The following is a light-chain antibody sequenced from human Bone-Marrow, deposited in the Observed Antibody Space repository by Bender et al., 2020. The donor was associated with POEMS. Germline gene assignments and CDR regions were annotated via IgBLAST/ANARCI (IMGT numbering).Light chain of an antibody. J-gene: IGLJ1*01. V-gene: IGLV3-21*01. CDR2: DDK. CDR1: NIGSKS. CDR3: ISYTSTSTYV. Sequence: SYVLTQPPSVSVAPGETARITCGANNIGSKSVHWYQQKTGQAPVLVIYDDKYRPSGVPDRFSGSKSGNTASLTISGLQAEDEADYYCISYTSTSTYVFGTGTKVTVL.